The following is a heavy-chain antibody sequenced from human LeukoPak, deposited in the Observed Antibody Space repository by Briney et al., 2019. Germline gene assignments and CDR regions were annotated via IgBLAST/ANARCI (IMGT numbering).Heavy chain of an antibody. CDR1: GFTFSSYS. V-gene: IGHV3-21*01. J-gene: IGHJ4*02. Sequence: GGSLRLSCAASGFTFSSYSMNWVREAPGKGLEWVSSISSSSSYIYYADSVKGGFTISRDNSKNSLYLQMNSLRAEDTAVYYCARETPSGVSIDYWGQGTLVTVSS. CDR2: ISSSSSYI. CDR3: ARETPSGVSIDY. D-gene: IGHD1-14*01.